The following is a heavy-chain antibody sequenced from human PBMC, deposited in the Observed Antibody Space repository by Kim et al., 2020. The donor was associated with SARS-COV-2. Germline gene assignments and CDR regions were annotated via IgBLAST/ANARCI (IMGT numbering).Heavy chain of an antibody. V-gene: IGHV3-21*04. CDR1: GFTFRTYS. J-gene: IGHJ6*02. CDR2: IDSSSTYT. D-gene: IGHD2-15*01. CDR3: ARDLVTAVFTYGMDV. Sequence: GGSLRLSCAASGFTFRTYSMNWVRQAPGKGLEWVSSIDSSSTYTYYAGSVKGRFTIARDNAKNSLYLQMNSLRAEDTAVYYCARDLVTAVFTYGMDVWGQGTTVTVSS.